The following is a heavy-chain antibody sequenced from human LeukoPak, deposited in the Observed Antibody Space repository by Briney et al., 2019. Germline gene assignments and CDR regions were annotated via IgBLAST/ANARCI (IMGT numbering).Heavy chain of an antibody. Sequence: GGSLRLSCAASGFTFSSYAMPWVRQAPGKGLEYVSAISSNGGSTYYANSVKGRFTISRDNSKNTLYLQMGSLRAEDMAVYYCAREFRLSRITIFGVGMDVWGQGTTVTVSS. CDR2: ISSNGGST. CDR1: GFTFSSYA. CDR3: AREFRLSRITIFGVGMDV. V-gene: IGHV3-64*01. J-gene: IGHJ6*02. D-gene: IGHD3-3*01.